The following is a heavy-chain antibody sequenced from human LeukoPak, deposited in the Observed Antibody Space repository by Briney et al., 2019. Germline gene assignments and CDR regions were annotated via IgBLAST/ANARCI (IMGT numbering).Heavy chain of an antibody. Sequence: SETLSLTCTVSGGSISSYYWSWIRQPPGKGLEWIGYIYYSGSTNYNPSLKSRVTVSVDTSKNHFSLKLSSVTAADTAVYYCARDRRYYDTSGTVYYDAMDVWGQGTTVTVSS. V-gene: IGHV4-59*01. J-gene: IGHJ6*02. CDR1: GGSISSYY. CDR2: IYYSGST. CDR3: ARDRRYYDTSGTVYYDAMDV. D-gene: IGHD3-22*01.